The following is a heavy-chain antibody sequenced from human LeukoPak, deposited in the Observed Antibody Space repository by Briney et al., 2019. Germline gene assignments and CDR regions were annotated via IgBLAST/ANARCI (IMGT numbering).Heavy chain of an antibody. D-gene: IGHD5/OR15-5a*01. V-gene: IGHV1-18*01. CDR2: ISAYNGNT. Sequence: ASVSPSSKASGYTFTNYAISWVRQAPGQGLERMVWISAYNGNTNCTNKLQCRYNKTTDTSTSTAYMELRSLKSDDTAVYYCARADVSASCTGYWGQGTTVTVSS. CDR1: GYTFTNYA. J-gene: IGHJ4*01. CDR3: ARADVSASCTGY.